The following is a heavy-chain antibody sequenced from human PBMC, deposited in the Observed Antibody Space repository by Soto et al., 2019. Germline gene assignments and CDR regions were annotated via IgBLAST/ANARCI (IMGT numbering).Heavy chain of an antibody. CDR1: GSIFSGYG. V-gene: IGHV3-33*01. Sequence: QVQLVESGGGVVQPGRSLRLSCAASGSIFSGYGMHWVRQAPGKGLEWVAVIRYDGSNIYYAESVKGRFTISRGNSKNTLYLQMNSLRAEDTAVYYCARDGVGRTVFFGYFDYWGQGALVTVSS. CDR2: IRYDGSNI. J-gene: IGHJ4*02. D-gene: IGHD3-3*01. CDR3: ARDGVGRTVFFGYFDY.